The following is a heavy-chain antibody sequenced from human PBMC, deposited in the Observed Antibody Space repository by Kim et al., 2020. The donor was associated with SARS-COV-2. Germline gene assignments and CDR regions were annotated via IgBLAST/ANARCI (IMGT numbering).Heavy chain of an antibody. CDR2: IYYSGSA. CDR1: GGSISSGGYY. V-gene: IGHV4-31*03. J-gene: IGHJ5*02. CDR3: AREWQGWFDP. Sequence: SETLSLTCTVSGGSISSGGYYWSWNRQHPGKGREWIGYIYYSGSAYSNPSLKSRVTISINTSKNQFSLKLGSVTAADTAVYYCAREWQGWFDPWGQGTLVTVSS.